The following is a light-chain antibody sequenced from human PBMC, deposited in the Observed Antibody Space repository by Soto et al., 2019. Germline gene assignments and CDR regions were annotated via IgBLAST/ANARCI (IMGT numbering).Light chain of an antibody. J-gene: IGKJ1*01. CDR3: QQYSTLWT. CDR1: QNSNTD. Sequence: IPLTQSPSTLSASAGDRVPIPCRASQNSNTDLAWYQQKPGKVPNLLIYHASSLVTGVPSRFSGSGSGTEFTLTISSLQPDDFAAYYCQQYSTLWTFGQGTKVDIK. CDR2: HAS. V-gene: IGKV1-5*01.